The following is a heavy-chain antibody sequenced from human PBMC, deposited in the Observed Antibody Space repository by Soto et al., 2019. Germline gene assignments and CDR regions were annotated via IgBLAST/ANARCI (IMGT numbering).Heavy chain of an antibody. CDR2: ISSSSSTI. CDR1: GFTFSSYS. Sequence: GGSLRLSCAASGFTFSSYSMNWVRQAPGKGLEWVSYISSSSSTIYYADSVKGRFTISRDNAKNSLYLQMNSLRDEDTAVYYCARGEVGELPKPPDYWGQGTLVTVS. D-gene: IGHD1-26*01. V-gene: IGHV3-48*02. CDR3: ARGEVGELPKPPDY. J-gene: IGHJ4*02.